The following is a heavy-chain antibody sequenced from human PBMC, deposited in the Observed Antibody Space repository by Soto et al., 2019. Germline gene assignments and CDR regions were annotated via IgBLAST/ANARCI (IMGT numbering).Heavy chain of an antibody. CDR3: ARGLNYYDSSGYSRGKNYYYYGMDV. Sequence: SVKVSCKASGGTFSSYAISWVRQAPGQGLEWMGGIIPIFGTANYAQKFQGRVTITADESTSTAYMELSSLRSEDTAVYYCARGLNYYDSSGYSRGKNYYYYGMDVWGQGTTVTVSS. J-gene: IGHJ6*02. CDR1: GGTFSSYA. V-gene: IGHV1-69*13. D-gene: IGHD3-22*01. CDR2: IIPIFGTA.